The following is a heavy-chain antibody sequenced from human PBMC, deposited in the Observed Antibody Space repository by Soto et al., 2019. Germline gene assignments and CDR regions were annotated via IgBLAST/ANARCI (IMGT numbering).Heavy chain of an antibody. CDR1: GFTFSSYG. CDR2: IWYDGSNK. V-gene: IGHV3-33*01. Sequence: QVQLVESGGGVVQPGRSLRLSCAASGFTFSSYGMRWVRQAPGKGLEWVAVIWYDGSNKYYADSVKGRFTISRDNSKNTLYLQMNSLRAEDTAVYYCAREIAARPGFYYYYGMDVWGQGTTVTVSS. J-gene: IGHJ6*02. D-gene: IGHD6-6*01. CDR3: AREIAARPGFYYYYGMDV.